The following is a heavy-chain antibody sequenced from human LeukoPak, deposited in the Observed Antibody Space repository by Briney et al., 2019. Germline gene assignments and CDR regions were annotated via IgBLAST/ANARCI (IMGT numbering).Heavy chain of an antibody. D-gene: IGHD6-19*01. V-gene: IGHV3-23*01. Sequence: GGSLRLSCAASGFTFSNAWMSWVRQAPGKGLEWVSVISGRTGGTYYADSVKGRFTISRDNSKNTLYLQMNSLRAEDTATYYCAKGGGWLYYFDYWGQGTLVTVSS. CDR3: AKGGGWLYYFDY. CDR1: GFTFSNAW. J-gene: IGHJ4*02. CDR2: ISGRTGGT.